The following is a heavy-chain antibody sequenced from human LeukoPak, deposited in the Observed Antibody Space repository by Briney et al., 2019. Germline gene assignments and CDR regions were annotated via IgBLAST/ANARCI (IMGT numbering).Heavy chain of an antibody. J-gene: IGHJ4*02. V-gene: IGHV6-1*01. Sequence: SQTLSLTCDISGDSVSSSSATWNWIRQSPSRGLEWLGRTFYRSKWYNDHAVSVKSRIIINPDTSKNQLSLQLNSVTPEDSAVYYCARGTRYISSSGFDYWGQGTLVTVSS. D-gene: IGHD6-6*01. CDR1: GDSVSSSSAT. CDR2: TFYRSKWYN. CDR3: ARGTRYISSSGFDY.